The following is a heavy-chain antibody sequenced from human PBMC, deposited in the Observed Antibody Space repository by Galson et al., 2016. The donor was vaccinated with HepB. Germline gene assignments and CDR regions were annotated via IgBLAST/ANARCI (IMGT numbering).Heavy chain of an antibody. CDR3: ARDRRVYYDSSGYHA. CDR1: GGSISSSNW. J-gene: IGHJ4*02. CDR2: IYYTGST. Sequence: ETLSLPCAVSGGSISSSNWWSWVRQPPGKGLEWIGTIYYTGSTYYNPSLKSRLTISLDTPKNQFSLNLSSVTAADTAVYYCARDRRVYYDSSGYHAWGQGTLVTVSS. V-gene: IGHV4-4*02. D-gene: IGHD3-22*01.